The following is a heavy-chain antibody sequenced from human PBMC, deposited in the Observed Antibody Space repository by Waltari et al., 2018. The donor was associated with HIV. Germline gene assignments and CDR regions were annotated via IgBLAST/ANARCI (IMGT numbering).Heavy chain of an antibody. D-gene: IGHD5-18*01. CDR2: ISGSGGST. CDR1: GFTFSSYA. J-gene: IGHJ3*02. CDR3: AKDGHGYSYGGNAFDI. V-gene: IGHV3-23*04. Sequence: EVQLVESGGGLVQPGGSLRLSCAASGFTFSSYAMSWVRQAPGKGLEWVSAISGSGGSTYYADSVKGRFTISRDNSKNTLYLQMNSLRAEDTAVYYCAKDGHGYSYGGNAFDIWGQGTMVTVSS.